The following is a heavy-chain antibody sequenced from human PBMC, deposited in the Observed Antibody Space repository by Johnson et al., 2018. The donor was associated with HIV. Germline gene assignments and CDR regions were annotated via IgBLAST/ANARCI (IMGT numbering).Heavy chain of an antibody. J-gene: IGHJ3*02. CDR1: GFTFSNAW. V-gene: IGHV3-15*01. Sequence: VQLVESGGGLVKPGGSLRLSCAASGFTFSNAWMSWVRQAPGKGLEWVGRIKSETDGGTTDYAAPVKDRFIISRDDSKDTLYLQMNSLKTEDTAVYYCATEAGIELWLIDAFDIWGQGTMVTVSS. CDR3: ATEAGIELWLIDAFDI. CDR2: IKSETDGGTT. D-gene: IGHD5-18*01.